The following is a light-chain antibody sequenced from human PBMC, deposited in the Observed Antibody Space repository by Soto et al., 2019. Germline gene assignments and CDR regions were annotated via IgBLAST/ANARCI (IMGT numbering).Light chain of an antibody. CDR3: QHYYSPHYT. CDR2: WAS. CDR1: QSVLYSSNNKNY. V-gene: IGKV4-1*01. J-gene: IGKJ2*01. Sequence: DIVMTQSPDSLAVSLGERATINCKSSQSVLYSSNNKNYLGWYQQKPGQTPKLLIYWASTRDSGVPDRFSGSGSGTDFTLTISRRQAEDVAVYYCQHYYSPHYTFGQGTRLEIK.